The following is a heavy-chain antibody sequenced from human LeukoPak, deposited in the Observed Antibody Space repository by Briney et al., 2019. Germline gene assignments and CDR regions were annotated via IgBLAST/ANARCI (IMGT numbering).Heavy chain of an antibody. CDR1: GGSISSSSYY. V-gene: IGHV4-39*01. Sequence: SETLSLTCTVFGGSISSSSYYWGWIRQPPGKGLEWIGSIYYSGSTYYNPSLKSRVTISVDTSKNQFSLKLSSVTAADTAVYYCARHGRAVAGPKYFQHWGQGTLVTVSS. D-gene: IGHD6-19*01. J-gene: IGHJ1*01. CDR3: ARHGRAVAGPKYFQH. CDR2: IYYSGST.